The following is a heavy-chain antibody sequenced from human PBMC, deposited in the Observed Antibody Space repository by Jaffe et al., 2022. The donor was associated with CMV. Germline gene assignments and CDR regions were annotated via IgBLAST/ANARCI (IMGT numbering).Heavy chain of an antibody. Sequence: EVQLVESGGGLVQPGGSLRLSCAASGFTFSSYWMHWVRQAPGKGLVWVSRINSDGSSTSYADSVKGRFTISRDNAKNTLYLQMNSLRAEDTAVYYCAREDLRPLVVPAKLDYWGQGTLVTVSS. CDR3: AREDLRPLVVPAKLDY. V-gene: IGHV3-74*01. J-gene: IGHJ4*02. D-gene: IGHD2-2*01. CDR1: GFTFSSYW. CDR2: INSDGSST.